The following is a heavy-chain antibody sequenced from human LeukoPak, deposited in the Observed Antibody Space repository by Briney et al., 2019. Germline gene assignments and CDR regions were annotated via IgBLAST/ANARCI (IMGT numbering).Heavy chain of an antibody. CDR1: GDSVSSKSAA. CDR3: ATESGFAVAGFDP. J-gene: IGHJ5*02. D-gene: IGHD6-19*01. V-gene: IGHV6-1*01. CDR2: PYYRSKWYN. Sequence: SQTLSLTCAISGDSVSSKSAAWNWIRQSPSRGLEWLGRPYYRSKWYNDYALSVKSRIPINPDTSKNQFSLQLNSVTPEDTAVYYCATESGFAVAGFDPWGQGTLVTVSS.